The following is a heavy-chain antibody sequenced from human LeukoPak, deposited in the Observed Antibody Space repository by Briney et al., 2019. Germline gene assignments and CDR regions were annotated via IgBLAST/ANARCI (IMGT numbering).Heavy chain of an antibody. CDR1: GFTVSSNS. Sequence: PGGSLRLSCTVSGFTVSSNSMSWVRQAPGKGLEWVSFIYSDNTHYSDSVEGGGTISRDNSKNTLYLQMNSLRAEDTAAYYCARRAGAYSHPYDYWGQGTLVTVSS. CDR3: ARRAGAYSHPYDY. CDR2: IYSDNT. J-gene: IGHJ4*02. V-gene: IGHV3-53*01. D-gene: IGHD4/OR15-4a*01.